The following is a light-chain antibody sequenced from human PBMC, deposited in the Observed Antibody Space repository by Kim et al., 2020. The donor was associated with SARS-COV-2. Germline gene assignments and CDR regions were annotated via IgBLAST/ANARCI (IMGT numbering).Light chain of an antibody. V-gene: IGKV1D-8*02. Sequence: SASPGDKVTITGRLTLNIARYLAWCQQRPGKAPQLLIYAAYTLHTGAPSRCSGSGSGTDFTLTINPLQSEDSATYFCQQDFDFPYTFGQGTKLEI. CDR1: LNIARY. CDR2: AAY. J-gene: IGKJ2*01. CDR3: QQDFDFPYT.